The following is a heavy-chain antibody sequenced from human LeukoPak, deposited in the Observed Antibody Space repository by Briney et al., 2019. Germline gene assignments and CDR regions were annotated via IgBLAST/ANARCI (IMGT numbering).Heavy chain of an antibody. CDR1: GFTVSSSY. CDR3: AVLSSRWQRGDY. CDR2: IYSGGST. D-gene: IGHD6-13*01. J-gene: IGHJ4*02. Sequence: GGSLRLSCAASGFTVSSSYMNWVRQAPGKGLEWVSVIYSGGSTYYADSVKGRFTISRDNSKNTLYLQMNSLRAEDTAVYYCAVLSSRWQRGDYWGQENLVTVSS. V-gene: IGHV3-66*01.